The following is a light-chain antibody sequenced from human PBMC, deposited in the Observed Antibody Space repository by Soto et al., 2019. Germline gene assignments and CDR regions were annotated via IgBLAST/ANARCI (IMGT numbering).Light chain of an antibody. CDR2: ENN. CDR1: SGSIVSNY. Sequence: NFMLTQPHSVSESPEKTVTISCTRSSGSIVSNYVQWYQQRPGSAPTTLIFENNRRPSGVPDRFSGSIDSSSNSASLTISGLQTEDEADYYCQSYDGNRAIFGGGTKLPVL. CDR3: QSYDGNRAI. V-gene: IGLV6-57*04. J-gene: IGLJ2*01.